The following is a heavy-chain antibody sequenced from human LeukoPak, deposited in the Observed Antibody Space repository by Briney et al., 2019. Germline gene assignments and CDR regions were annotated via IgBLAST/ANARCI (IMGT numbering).Heavy chain of an antibody. D-gene: IGHD2-2*01. J-gene: IGHJ3*02. CDR2: IYYRGRT. CDR3: ARDKGYCSSTSCYDAFDI. Sequence: SETLSLTCTVSGGSISSYYWSWIRQPPGKGMEWIGHIYYRGRTYYNPSLKSRVTISEETSKNQFSLKLSSVTAADTAVYYCARDKGYCSSTSCYDAFDIWGQGTMVTVSS. CDR1: GGSISSYY. V-gene: IGHV4-59*12.